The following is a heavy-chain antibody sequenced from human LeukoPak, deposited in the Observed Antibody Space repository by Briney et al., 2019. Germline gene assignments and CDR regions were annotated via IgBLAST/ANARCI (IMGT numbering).Heavy chain of an antibody. Sequence: PSESLSLTCTVSGGSISSYYWSWIRQPAGKGLEWIGRIYTSGSTNYNPSPKSRVTMSVDTSKNQFSLKLSSVTAADTAVYYCARVSCRYGDDCGMDVWGQGTTVTVSS. CDR3: ARVSCRYGDDCGMDV. J-gene: IGHJ6*02. D-gene: IGHD4-17*01. CDR2: IYTSGST. CDR1: GGSISSYY. V-gene: IGHV4-4*07.